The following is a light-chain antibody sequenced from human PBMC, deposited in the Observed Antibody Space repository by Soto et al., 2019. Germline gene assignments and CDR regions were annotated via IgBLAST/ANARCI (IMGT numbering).Light chain of an antibody. CDR1: QSISSY. CDR2: AAS. CDR3: QHSYSTRLVT. V-gene: IGKV1-39*01. Sequence: SGVKGDRGTXTCWESQSISSYLNWYLQKPWKVLKLLIYAASGLQIWVPSNFSGSGSGTDFTLTISTMQPEDFATYYCQHSYSTRLVTFVHRTRL. J-gene: IGKJ5*01.